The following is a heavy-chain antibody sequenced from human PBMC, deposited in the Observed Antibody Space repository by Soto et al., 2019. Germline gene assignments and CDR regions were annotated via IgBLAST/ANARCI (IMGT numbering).Heavy chain of an antibody. J-gene: IGHJ4*02. Sequence: QVQLVESGGGVVQPGRSLRLSCAASGFTFSSYGMHWVRQAPGMGLEWVALISYDGSNKYYADSVKGRFSISRDNSKNTLYLQMNSLTTEDTAVYYCAKAHDSSGVSHFDFWGQGSLVTVSS. CDR2: ISYDGSNK. CDR3: AKAHDSSGVSHFDF. V-gene: IGHV3-30*18. CDR1: GFTFSSYG. D-gene: IGHD3-22*01.